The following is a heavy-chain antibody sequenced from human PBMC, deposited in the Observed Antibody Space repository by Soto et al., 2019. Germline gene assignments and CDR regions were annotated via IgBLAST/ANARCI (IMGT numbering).Heavy chain of an antibody. V-gene: IGHV1-18*04. CDR1: GYTFTSYG. D-gene: IGHD3-22*01. CDR2: ISAYNGNT. Sequence: QVQLVQSGAEVKKPGASVKVSCKASGYTFTSYGISWVRQAPGQGLEWMGWISAYNGNTNYAQKLQGRVTMTTDTTTSTSYVELRSLRSDDTAVYYCARVSSTYYYDSSVYLHYWGHGTLVTVSS. J-gene: IGHJ4*01. CDR3: ARVSSTYYYDSSVYLHY.